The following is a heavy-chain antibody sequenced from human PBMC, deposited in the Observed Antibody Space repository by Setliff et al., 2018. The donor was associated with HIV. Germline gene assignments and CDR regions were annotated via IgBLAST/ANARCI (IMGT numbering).Heavy chain of an antibody. J-gene: IGHJ6*03. Sequence: ASVKVSCKASGYTFTSYYMHWVRQAPGQGLEWMGIINPSGGSTSYAQKFQGGVTMTRDTSTSTVYMELSSLRSEDTAVYYCARDLLSGWYHYYYYMDVWGKGTTVTVSS. D-gene: IGHD6-19*01. CDR1: GYTFTSYY. CDR2: INPSGGST. CDR3: ARDLLSGWYHYYYYMDV. V-gene: IGHV1-46*03.